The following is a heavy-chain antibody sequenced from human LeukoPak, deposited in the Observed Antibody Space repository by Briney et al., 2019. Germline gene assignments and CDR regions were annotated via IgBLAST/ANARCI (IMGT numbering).Heavy chain of an antibody. D-gene: IGHD6-19*01. CDR2: INHSGGT. CDR1: GGSFSGYY. Sequence: SETLSLSCAVSGGSFSGYYRSWVRQPPGKGLEWIGEINHSGGTTYKPPLKSGVTISVDTSKNQCSLKLSSVTAADSSVYYCARCEGTVAGSGYWGQGTLVTVSS. V-gene: IGHV4-34*01. J-gene: IGHJ4*02. CDR3: ARCEGTVAGSGY.